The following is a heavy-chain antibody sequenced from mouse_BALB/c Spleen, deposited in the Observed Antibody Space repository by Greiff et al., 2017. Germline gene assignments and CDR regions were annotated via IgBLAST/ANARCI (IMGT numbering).Heavy chain of an antibody. CDR1: GFNIKDYY. CDR2: IDPENGDT. V-gene: IGHV14-4*02. J-gene: IGHJ4*01. D-gene: IGHD2-2*01. CDR3: NANGYPSMDY. Sequence: VQLQQSGAELVRSGASVKLSCTASGFNIKDYYMHWVKQRPEQGLEWIGWIDPENGDTEYAPKFQGKATMTADTSSNTAYLQLSSLTSEDTAVYYCNANGYPSMDYWGQGTSVTVSS.